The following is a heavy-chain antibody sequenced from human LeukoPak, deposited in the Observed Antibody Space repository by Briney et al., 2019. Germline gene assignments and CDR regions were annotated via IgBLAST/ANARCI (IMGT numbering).Heavy chain of an antibody. CDR1: GFTLSSYG. J-gene: IGHJ4*02. CDR2: ISYHGSNK. V-gene: IGHV3-30*03. Sequence: GGSLRLSCAPCGFTLSSYGMHCVRQAPGKVLEWVAVISYHGSNKNYADYVKGRFNIARDNSQNTLYLNKNSLRAEDTAVYYCGLYGSGSYYSGGIDYWGQGTLVTVSS. D-gene: IGHD3-10*01. CDR3: GLYGSGSYYSGGIDY.